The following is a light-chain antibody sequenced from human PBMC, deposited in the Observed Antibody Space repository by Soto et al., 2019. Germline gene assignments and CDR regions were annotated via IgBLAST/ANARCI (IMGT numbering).Light chain of an antibody. CDR3: FSYASSNV. CDR1: SSDVGTYNL. J-gene: IGLJ1*01. Sequence: QSALTQPASVSGSPGQSITISCTGTSSDVGTYNLVSWYQHHPGKAPKLLIYEVSQRPSGVSNRFSGSKSGNTASLTISGLQAEDEADYYCFSYASSNVFGTGTKLTVL. V-gene: IGLV2-23*02. CDR2: EVS.